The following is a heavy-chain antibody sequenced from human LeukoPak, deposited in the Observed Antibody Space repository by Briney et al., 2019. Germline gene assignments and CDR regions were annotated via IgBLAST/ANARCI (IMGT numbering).Heavy chain of an antibody. CDR2: ISSSSSYI. CDR3: AREQNGMDV. J-gene: IGHJ6*02. Sequence: GGSLRLSCSASGFNFNNYAMYWVRQAPGKGLEWVSSISSSSSYIYYADSVKGRFTISRDNAKNSLYLQMNSLRAEDTAVYYCAREQNGMDVWGQGTTVTVSS. V-gene: IGHV3-21*01. CDR1: GFNFNNYA.